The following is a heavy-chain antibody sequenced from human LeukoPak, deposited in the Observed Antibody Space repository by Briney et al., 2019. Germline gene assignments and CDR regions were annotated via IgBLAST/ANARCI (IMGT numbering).Heavy chain of an antibody. CDR2: IKEDASET. J-gene: IGHJ4*02. V-gene: IGHV3-7*01. CDR1: GLTFSSSW. D-gene: IGHD1-26*01. CDR3: TRGSPLDY. Sequence: PGGSLRLSCAASGLTFSSSWMTWVRQAPGKGREWVANIKEDASETNYVGSAIGRFAISRDNAKNSLYLQMNSLRVEDTAVYYCTRGSPLDYWGQGTLVTVSS.